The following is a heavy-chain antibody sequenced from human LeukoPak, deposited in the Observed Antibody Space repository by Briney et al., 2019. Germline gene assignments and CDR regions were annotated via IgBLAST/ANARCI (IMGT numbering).Heavy chain of an antibody. D-gene: IGHD5-18*01. V-gene: IGHV4-39*07. CDR2: IYYSGST. CDR1: GGSISSSSYY. J-gene: IGHJ4*02. CDR3: ARGGGGYSYGNVDY. Sequence: SETLSLTCTVSGGSISSSSYYWGWIRQPPGKGLEWIGSIYYSGSTYYNPSLKSRVTISVDTSKNQFSLKLSSVTAADTAVYYCARGGGGYSYGNVDYWGQGTLVTVSS.